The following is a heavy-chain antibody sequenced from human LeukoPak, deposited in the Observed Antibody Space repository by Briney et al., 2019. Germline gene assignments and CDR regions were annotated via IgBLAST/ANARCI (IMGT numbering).Heavy chain of an antibody. CDR1: GFTFSSYA. D-gene: IGHD3-16*01. Sequence: GGSLRLSCAASGFTFSSYAMQWVRQAPGMGLEFVSTISSNGGTTYYANSVKGRFTISRDNSKNTLYLQMGSLRAEDMAVYYCATEIMDVGPHYYNGIDVWGQGTTVTVSS. CDR2: ISSNGGTT. V-gene: IGHV3-64*01. J-gene: IGHJ6*02. CDR3: ATEIMDVGPHYYNGIDV.